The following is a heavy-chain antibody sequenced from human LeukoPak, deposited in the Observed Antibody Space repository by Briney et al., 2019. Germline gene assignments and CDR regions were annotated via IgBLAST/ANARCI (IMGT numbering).Heavy chain of an antibody. D-gene: IGHD5-18*01. CDR2: ISYDGGNK. CDR3: ARVPTNSYGFGQ. Sequence: GGSLRLSCAASGFTFSSSAMHWVRQAPGKGLEWVAFISYDGGNKYYGDSVKGRFTISRDNSKNTLYLQMNSLTVEDTAVYYCARVPTNSYGFGQWGQGSLVTVSS. V-gene: IGHV3-30*04. CDR1: GFTFSSSA. J-gene: IGHJ4*02.